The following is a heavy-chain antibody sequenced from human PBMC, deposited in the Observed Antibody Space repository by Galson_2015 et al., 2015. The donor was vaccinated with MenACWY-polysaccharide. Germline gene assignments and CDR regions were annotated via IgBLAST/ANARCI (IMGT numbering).Heavy chain of an antibody. D-gene: IGHD2-15*01. CDR1: GFTFTNAW. CDR2: IKSESDGGTT. CDR3: TPDPRHEILRD. J-gene: IGHJ4*02. Sequence: SLRLSCAASGFTFTNAWMSWVRQAPGKGLEWVGRIKSESDGGTTESTAPVKGRFTISRDDSKNTVYLQMNSLKAEDTAVYYCTPDPRHEILRDWGQGTLVTVSA. V-gene: IGHV3-15*01.